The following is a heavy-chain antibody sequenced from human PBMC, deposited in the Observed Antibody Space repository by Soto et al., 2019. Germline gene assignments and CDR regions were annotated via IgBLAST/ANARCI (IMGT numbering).Heavy chain of an antibody. J-gene: IGHJ5*02. V-gene: IGHV3-21*01. CDR3: ARDLRGHYGP. D-gene: IGHD4-17*01. CDR2: ISGTGSYI. Sequence: LRLSCAASGFTFNNYNMIWVRQAPGKGLEWVSSISGTGSYIYYAESVRGRFTISRDNANNSLFLQLNSLRADDTGMYYCARDLRGHYGPWGQGAKVTVSS. CDR1: GFTFNNYN.